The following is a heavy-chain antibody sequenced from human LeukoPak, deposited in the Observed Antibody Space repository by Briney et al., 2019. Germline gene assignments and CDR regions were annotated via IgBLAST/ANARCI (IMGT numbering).Heavy chain of an antibody. D-gene: IGHD6-6*01. V-gene: IGHV4-39*07. CDR2: IFYSGST. CDR3: ARGSIAARRGAFRAPFDY. CDR1: GGSISTSNYY. J-gene: IGHJ4*02. Sequence: SETLSLTCTVSGGSISTSNYYWGWIRQPPGKGLEWIGNIFYSGSTYYSPSLRSRVTISLDTSRNQFSLKLNSVTAADTAVYYCARGSIAARRGAFRAPFDYWGQGTLVTVSS.